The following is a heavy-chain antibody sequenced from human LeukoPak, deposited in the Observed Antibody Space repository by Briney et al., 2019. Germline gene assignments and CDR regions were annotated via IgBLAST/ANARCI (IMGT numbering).Heavy chain of an antibody. Sequence: PSETLSLTCTVSGGSISGYYWSWIRQPPGKGLEWIGYIYYSGSTNYNPSLKSRVTISVNTSKNQFSLRLSSVTAADTAVYYCARVDPSTGLLDYWGQGTLVTVSS. CDR2: IYYSGST. CDR1: GGSISGYY. V-gene: IGHV4-59*12. CDR3: ARVDPSTGLLDY. D-gene: IGHD2/OR15-2a*01. J-gene: IGHJ4*02.